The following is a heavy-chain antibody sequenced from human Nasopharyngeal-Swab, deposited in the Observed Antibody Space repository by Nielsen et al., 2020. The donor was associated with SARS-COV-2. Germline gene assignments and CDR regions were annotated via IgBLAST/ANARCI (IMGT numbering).Heavy chain of an antibody. CDR2: IKQDGSEK. V-gene: IGHV3-7*01. CDR3: AREYCSSTSCYGDWFDP. D-gene: IGHD2-2*01. J-gene: IGHJ5*02. Sequence: GESLKISCAASGFTFSSYWMSWVRQAPGKGLEWVANIKQDGSEKYYVDSVKGRFTISRDNAKNSLYLQMNSLRAEDTAVYYCAREYCSSTSCYGDWFDPWGQGTLVTVSP. CDR1: GFTFSSYW.